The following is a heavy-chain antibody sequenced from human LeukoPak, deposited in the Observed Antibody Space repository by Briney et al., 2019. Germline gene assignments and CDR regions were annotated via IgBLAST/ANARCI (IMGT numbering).Heavy chain of an antibody. Sequence: ASVKVSCKASGYTFTGYYMHWVRQAPGQGLEWMGRINPNSGGTNYVQKFQGRVTMTRDTSISTAYMELSRLRSDDTDVYYCARDLEEDSGSYGAHYYYMDVWGKGTTVTVSS. CDR3: ARDLEEDSGSYGAHYYYMDV. J-gene: IGHJ6*03. V-gene: IGHV1-2*05. CDR2: INPNSGGT. D-gene: IGHD1-26*01. CDR1: GYTFTGYY.